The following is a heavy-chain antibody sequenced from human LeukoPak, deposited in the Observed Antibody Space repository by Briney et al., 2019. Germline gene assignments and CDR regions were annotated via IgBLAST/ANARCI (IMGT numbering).Heavy chain of an antibody. V-gene: IGHV4-4*07. CDR3: ARGVTTTWFDP. CDR2: IYTSGST. D-gene: IGHD1-1*01. Sequence: SETLSLTCTVSSGSISSYYWSWIRQPAGKGLEWIGRIYTSGSTNYNPSLKSRVTMSVDTSKNQLSLKLSSVTAADTAVYYRARGVTTTWFDPWGQGTLVTVSS. J-gene: IGHJ5*02. CDR1: SGSISSYY.